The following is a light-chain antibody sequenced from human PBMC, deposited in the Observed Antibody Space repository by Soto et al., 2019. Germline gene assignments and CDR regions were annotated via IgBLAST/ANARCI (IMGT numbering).Light chain of an antibody. CDR1: QSVSSD. CDR3: EYYGSSIT. V-gene: IGKV3-15*01. Sequence: EIVMTQSPATLSVSPGERATLSCRASQSVSSDLVWYQQKPGQAPRLLIYGASTRATGIPVRFSGSGSGTDFTLTISRLEPEDFAVYYCEYYGSSITFGGGTKVDIK. CDR2: GAS. J-gene: IGKJ4*01.